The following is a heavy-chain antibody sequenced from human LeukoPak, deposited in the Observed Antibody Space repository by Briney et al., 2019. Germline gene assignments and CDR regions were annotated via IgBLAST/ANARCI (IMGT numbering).Heavy chain of an antibody. D-gene: IGHD5-24*01. CDR1: GFTFSSYS. CDR3: ARAGDGYNSWGLQFVGSISDAFDI. Sequence: PGGSLRLSCAASGFTFSSYSMNWVRQAPGKGLEWVSYISSSSSTIYYADSVKGRFTISRDNAKNSLYLQMNSLRAEDTAVYYCARAGDGYNSWGLQFVGSISDAFDIWGQGTMVTVSS. CDR2: ISSSSSTI. V-gene: IGHV3-48*01. J-gene: IGHJ3*02.